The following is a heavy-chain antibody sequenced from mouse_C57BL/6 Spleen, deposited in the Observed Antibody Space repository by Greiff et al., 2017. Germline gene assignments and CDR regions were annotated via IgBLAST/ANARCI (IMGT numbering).Heavy chain of an antibody. CDR2: ISSGGDYI. CDR1: GFTFSSYA. Sequence: EVQRVESGEGLVKPGGSLKLSCAASGFTFSSYAMSWVRQTPEKRLEWVAYISSGGDYIYYADTVKGRFTISSDNARNTLYLQMSSLKSEDTAMYYCTRDIYYYGSSPSWFAYWGQGTLVTVSA. CDR3: TRDIYYYGSSPSWFAY. D-gene: IGHD1-1*01. J-gene: IGHJ3*01. V-gene: IGHV5-9-1*02.